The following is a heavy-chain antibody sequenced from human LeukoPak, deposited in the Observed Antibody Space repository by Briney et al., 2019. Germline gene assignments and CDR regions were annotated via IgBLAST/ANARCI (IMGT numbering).Heavy chain of an antibody. V-gene: IGHV5-51*01. CDR2: IYPGDSDT. D-gene: IGHD3-10*01. Sequence: GESLKISCKGSGYSFAYSWIGWVRQMPGKGPEWMGLIYPGDSDTRYSPSFQGQVSISVDKSISTTVLQWSSLKASDTAMYYCARQYGRPYDYWGQGTLVSVSS. J-gene: IGHJ4*02. CDR1: GYSFAYSW. CDR3: ARQYGRPYDY.